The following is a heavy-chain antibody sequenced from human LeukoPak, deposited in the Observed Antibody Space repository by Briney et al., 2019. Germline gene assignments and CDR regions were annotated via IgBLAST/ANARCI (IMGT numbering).Heavy chain of an antibody. J-gene: IGHJ6*03. CDR3: AGATYCSSTSWNYYMDV. D-gene: IGHD2-2*01. Sequence: SETLSLTCTVSGGSISSYYWSWIRQPAGKGLEWIGRIYTSGSTNYNPSLKSRVTMSVDTSKNQFSLKLSSVTAADTAVYYCAGATYCSSTSWNYYMDVWGKGTTVTISS. CDR2: IYTSGST. CDR1: GGSISSYY. V-gene: IGHV4-4*07.